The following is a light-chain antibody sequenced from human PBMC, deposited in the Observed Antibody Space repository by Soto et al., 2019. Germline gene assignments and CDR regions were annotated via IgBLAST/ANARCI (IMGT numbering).Light chain of an antibody. CDR3: CSNAGRPDV. CDR1: SSDVGGYNY. Sequence: LTQPRPVSWSPGQSVPISCTGTSSDVGGYNYVSWYQQHPGKAPKVMIYDVDKPPSGVTDLVSGSKSGNTASLTISDLQAEDEADYYCCSNAGRPDVFGTGTKVTVL. CDR2: DVD. V-gene: IGLV2-11*01. J-gene: IGLJ1*01.